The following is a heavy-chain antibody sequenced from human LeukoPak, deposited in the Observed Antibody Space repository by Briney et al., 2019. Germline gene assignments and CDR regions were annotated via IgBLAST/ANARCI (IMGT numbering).Heavy chain of an antibody. J-gene: IGHJ4*02. Sequence: SETLSLTCAVYGGSFSGYYWSWMRQAPGKGLEWIGEINHSGSTIYNPSLKSRVTFSVDTSKNQFSLKLSSVTAADTAVYFCARGRKDWGQGTLVTVSS. CDR3: ARGRKD. V-gene: IGHV4-34*01. CDR2: INHSGST. CDR1: GGSFSGYY.